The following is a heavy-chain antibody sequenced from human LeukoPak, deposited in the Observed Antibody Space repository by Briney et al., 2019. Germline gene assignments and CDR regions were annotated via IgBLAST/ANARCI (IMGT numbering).Heavy chain of an antibody. J-gene: IGHJ5*02. CDR3: ARAYDSSGYFGH. V-gene: IGHV4-34*01. CDR2: INHSGST. CDR1: GGSFSGYY. Sequence: SETLSLTCAVYGGSFSGYYWSWIRQPPGKGLEWIGEINHSGSTNYNPSLKSRVTISVDTSKNQFSLKLSSVTAADTAVYYCARAYDSSGYFGHWGRRTLVTVSS. D-gene: IGHD3-22*01.